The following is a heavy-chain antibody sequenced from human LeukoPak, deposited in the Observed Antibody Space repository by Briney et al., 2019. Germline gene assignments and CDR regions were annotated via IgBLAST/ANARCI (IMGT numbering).Heavy chain of an antibody. J-gene: IGHJ4*02. V-gene: IGHV4-59*01. CDR2: IYYSGST. CDR1: GGSISSYY. D-gene: IGHD5-12*01. Sequence: SETLSLTCTVSGGSISSYYWSWIRQPPGKGLEWIGYIYYSGSTNYNPSLKSRVTISVDTSKNQFSLKLSSVTAADTAVYYCARLSGLRSDFDYWGQGTLVTVSS. CDR3: ARLSGLRSDFDY.